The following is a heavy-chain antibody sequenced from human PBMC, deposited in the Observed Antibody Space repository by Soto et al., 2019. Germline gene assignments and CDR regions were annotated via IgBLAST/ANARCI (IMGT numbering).Heavy chain of an antibody. J-gene: IGHJ3*02. CDR3: ARRYGGAFDI. V-gene: IGHV4-39*07. Sequence: SETLSLTCTVSGVSISSSSYFWGWIRQPPGKGLEWIGSIHYSGSTYYNPSLKSRVTISVDTSKNQFSLKLSSVTAADTAVYYCARRYGGAFDIWGQGTMVT. D-gene: IGHD3-10*01. CDR2: IHYSGST. CDR1: GVSISSSSYF.